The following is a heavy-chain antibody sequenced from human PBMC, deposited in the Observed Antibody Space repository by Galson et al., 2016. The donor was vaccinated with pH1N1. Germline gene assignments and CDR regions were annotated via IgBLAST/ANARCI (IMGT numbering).Heavy chain of an antibody. CDR1: GNSITRGSN. J-gene: IGHJ4*02. CDR3: ARLSIRHTPRDY. CDR2: IIDTGTT. Sequence: TLSLTCGVSGNSITRGSNWGWIRQPPGKGLEWIGNIIDTGTTFYNPSLKSRVTISLDTSKSQFSLRLKSVTAADTAVYYCARLSIRHTPRDYWGQGILVTVSS. V-gene: IGHV4-38-2*01. D-gene: IGHD5-12*01.